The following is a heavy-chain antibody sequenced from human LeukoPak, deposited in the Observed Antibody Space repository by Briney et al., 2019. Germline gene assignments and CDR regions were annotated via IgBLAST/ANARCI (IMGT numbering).Heavy chain of an antibody. V-gene: IGHV3-21*04. CDR2: ISISSNYI. D-gene: IGHD3-9*01. Sequence: GGSLRLSCAASGFTFSRYSMNWVRQAPGKGLEWVSSISISSNYIYYADSVKGRFTISRDNSKNTLYLQMNSLRAEDTAVYYCANFFDWSPRSDYWGQGTLVTVSS. J-gene: IGHJ4*02. CDR3: ANFFDWSPRSDY. CDR1: GFTFSRYS.